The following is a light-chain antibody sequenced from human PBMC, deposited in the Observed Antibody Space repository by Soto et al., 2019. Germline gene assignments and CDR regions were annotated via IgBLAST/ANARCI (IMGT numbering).Light chain of an antibody. J-gene: IGLJ3*02. CDR3: CSYAGGSTWV. CDR2: EGS. CDR1: SSDLGSYNL. Sequence: QSALTQPASVSGSPGQSITISCTGTSSDLGSYNLVSWYQQHPGKAPKLMIYEGSKRPSGVSNRFSGSRSGNTASLTISGLQAEDEADYYCCSYAGGSTWVFGGGTKVTVL. V-gene: IGLV2-23*01.